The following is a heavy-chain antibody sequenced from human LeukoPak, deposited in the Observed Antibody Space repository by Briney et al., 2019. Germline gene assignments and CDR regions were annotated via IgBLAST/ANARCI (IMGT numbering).Heavy chain of an antibody. V-gene: IGHV3-21*01. CDR3: ARDTYHYDSSGYYYVLDF. D-gene: IGHD3-22*01. CDR1: GFTFSTYS. CDR2: ITSNSDYI. Sequence: PGGSLRLSCAASGFTFSTYSMNWVRQAPGKGLEWVSSITSNSDYIYYADSVKGRFTISRDNAKNSLYLQMNSLRAEDTAVYYCARDTYHYDSSGYYYVLDFWGQGVLATVSS. J-gene: IGHJ4*02.